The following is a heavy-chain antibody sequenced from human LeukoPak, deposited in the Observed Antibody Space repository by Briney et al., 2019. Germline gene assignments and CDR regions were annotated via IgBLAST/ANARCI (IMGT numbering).Heavy chain of an antibody. D-gene: IGHD3-10*01. CDR1: GFTFNSYW. Sequence: GGSLRLSCAASGFTFNSYWMSWVRQAPGKGLEWVANIKQDGSEKYYVDSVKGRFTISRDDAKNSVYLQMNSLRAEDTAVYYCARQLGGSGSYWGQGTLVTVSS. V-gene: IGHV3-7*01. J-gene: IGHJ4*02. CDR2: IKQDGSEK. CDR3: ARQLGGSGSY.